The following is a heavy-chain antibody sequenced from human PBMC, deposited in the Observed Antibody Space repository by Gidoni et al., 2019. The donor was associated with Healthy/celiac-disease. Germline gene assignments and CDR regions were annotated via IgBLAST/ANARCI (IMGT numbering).Heavy chain of an antibody. V-gene: IGHV1-69*06. Sequence: PGQGLEWMGGIITIFGTAKYAQKFQGRVTITADKSTSTAYMELSSLRSEDTAVYYCARGPSKDTAMVFPYYYYYMDVWGKGTTVTVSS. J-gene: IGHJ6*03. D-gene: IGHD5-18*01. CDR3: ARGPSKDTAMVFPYYYYYMDV. CDR2: IITIFGTA.